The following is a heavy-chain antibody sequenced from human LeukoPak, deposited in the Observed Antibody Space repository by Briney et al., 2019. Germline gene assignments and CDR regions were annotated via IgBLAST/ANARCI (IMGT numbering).Heavy chain of an antibody. D-gene: IGHD3-10*01. CDR2: FDPEDGET. J-gene: IGHJ4*02. V-gene: IGHV1-24*01. CDR3: ATEGKMVRGVYTVY. Sequence: ASVKVSCKVSGYTLTELSMHWVRQAPGKGLEWMGRFDPEDGETIYAQKFQGRVTMTADTSTDTVYMELSSLRSEDTAVYYCATEGKMVRGVYTVYWGQGTLVTVSS. CDR1: GYTLTELS.